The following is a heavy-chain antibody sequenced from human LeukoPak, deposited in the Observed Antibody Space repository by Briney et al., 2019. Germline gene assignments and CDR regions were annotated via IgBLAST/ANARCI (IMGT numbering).Heavy chain of an antibody. Sequence: ASVKVSCKASGYTFTGYYMHWVRQAPGQGLEWMGRINPNSGGTNYAQKFQGRVTTTRDTSISTAYMELSRLRSDDTAVYYCAGATLLNWFDPWGQGTLVTVSS. J-gene: IGHJ5*02. CDR2: INPNSGGT. V-gene: IGHV1-2*06. D-gene: IGHD2-21*01. CDR3: AGATLLNWFDP. CDR1: GYTFTGYY.